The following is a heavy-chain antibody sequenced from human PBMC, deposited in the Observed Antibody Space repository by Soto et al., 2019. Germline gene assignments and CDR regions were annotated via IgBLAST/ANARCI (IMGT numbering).Heavy chain of an antibody. D-gene: IGHD5-18*01. CDR3: ARGMKENAAMVNPFDY. J-gene: IGHJ4*02. V-gene: IGHV1-2*04. Sequence: ASVKVSCKASGYTFTGYYMHWVRQAPGQGLEWMGWINPNSGGTNYAQKFQGWVTMTRDTSISTAYMELSRLRSDDTAVYYCARGMKENAAMVNPFDYWGQGTLVTVSS. CDR2: INPNSGGT. CDR1: GYTFTGYY.